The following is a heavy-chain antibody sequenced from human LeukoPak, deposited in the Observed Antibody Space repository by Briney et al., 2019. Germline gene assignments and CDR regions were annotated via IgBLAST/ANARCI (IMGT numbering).Heavy chain of an antibody. J-gene: IGHJ6*02. CDR1: GFTFSSYG. Sequence: GGSLRLSCAASGFTFSSYGMHWVRQPPGKGLEWVAGIWYDGSNKYYADSVKGRFTISRDNSKNTLYLQMTSLRAEDTAVYYCARDRSSSSWYRYYSYYYGMDVWGQGTPVTVSS. CDR3: ARDRSSSSWYRYYSYYYGMDV. V-gene: IGHV3-33*01. CDR2: IWYDGSNK. D-gene: IGHD6-13*01.